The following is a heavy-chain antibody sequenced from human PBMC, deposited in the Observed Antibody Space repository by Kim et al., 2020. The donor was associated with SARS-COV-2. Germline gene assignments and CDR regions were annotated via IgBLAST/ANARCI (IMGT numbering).Heavy chain of an antibody. CDR3: ARDPRLFYDTLTGAYYGMDV. D-gene: IGHD3-9*01. CDR2: IVPMLGTT. V-gene: IGHV1-69*13. Sequence: SVKVSCKASGGTFSGHSISWVRLALGQGLEWMGGIVPMLGTTKYAQRFQGRVTITADESTSTSYMEMSGLRYEDTATYYCARDPRLFYDTLTGAYYGMDVWGQGTTVTVS. CDR1: GGTFSGHS. J-gene: IGHJ6*02.